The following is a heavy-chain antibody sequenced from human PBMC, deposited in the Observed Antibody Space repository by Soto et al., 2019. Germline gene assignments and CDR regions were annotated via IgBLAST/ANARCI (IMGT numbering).Heavy chain of an antibody. CDR1: GGSFSCYY. CDR2: INHSGST. V-gene: IGHV4-34*01. CDR3: ARAQIYGDYSFDY. Sequence: SETLSLTCAVYGGSFSCYYLSWIRQPPGKGLEWIGEINHSGSTNYNPSLKSRVTISVDTSKNQFSLKLSSVTAADTAVYYCARAQIYGDYSFDYWGQGTLVTVSS. J-gene: IGHJ4*02. D-gene: IGHD4-17*01.